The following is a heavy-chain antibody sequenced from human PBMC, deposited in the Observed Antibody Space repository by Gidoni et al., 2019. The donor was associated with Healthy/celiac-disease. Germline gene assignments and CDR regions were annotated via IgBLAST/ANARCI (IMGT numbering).Heavy chain of an antibody. CDR1: GFTFSSYA. Sequence: EVQLLESGGGLVQPGGSLRLSCAASGFTFSSYAMSWVRQAPGKGLEWVSAISGSGGSTYYADSVKGRFTISRDNSKNTLYLQMNSLRAEDTAVYYCAKAGGYQLLEAEYFQHWGQGTLVTVSS. V-gene: IGHV3-23*01. J-gene: IGHJ1*01. CDR2: ISGSGGST. D-gene: IGHD2-2*01. CDR3: AKAGGYQLLEAEYFQH.